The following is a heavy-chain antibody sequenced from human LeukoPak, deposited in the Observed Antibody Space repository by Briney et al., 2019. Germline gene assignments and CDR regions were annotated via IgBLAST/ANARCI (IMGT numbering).Heavy chain of an antibody. Sequence: PGGSLRLSCAASGFTVSRNYMSWVRQAPGKGLEWVSVIYAGGRPYYADSVKGRFTISRDNSTYTLYLQMNNLRAEDTAVYYCARAGCGGDCYSDYWGQGTLVTVSS. V-gene: IGHV3-66*01. D-gene: IGHD2-21*02. CDR1: GFTVSRNY. J-gene: IGHJ4*02. CDR2: IYAGGRP. CDR3: ARAGCGGDCYSDY.